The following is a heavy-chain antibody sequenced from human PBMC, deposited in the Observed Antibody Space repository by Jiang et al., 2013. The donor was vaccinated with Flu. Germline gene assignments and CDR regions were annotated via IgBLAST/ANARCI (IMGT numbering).Heavy chain of an antibody. CDR3: ARRDYFDY. CDR1: GGTFKTYA. J-gene: IGHJ4*02. CDR2: IVPLLGVT. V-gene: IGHV1-69*04. Sequence: SGAEVKKPGSSVKVSCQTSGGTFKTYAVNWVRQAPGQGLEWVGRIVPLLGVTNYAQKFQGRVTISADESTNTVYMELSSLRSEDTAVYYCARRDYFDYWGQGTLVTVSS.